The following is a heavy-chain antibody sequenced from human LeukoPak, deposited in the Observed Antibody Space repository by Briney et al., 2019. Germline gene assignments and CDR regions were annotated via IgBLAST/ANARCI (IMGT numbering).Heavy chain of an antibody. Sequence: GGSLRLSCAASGFTFNNYAMTWVRQAPGKGLEWVSTIIGSGGNTDYADSVKGRFTISRDNSKDTLFLQMDRLRVEGTAVYYCATFCSGGDCYSFAPWGQGTLVTVSS. CDR3: ATFCSGGDCYSFAP. D-gene: IGHD2-15*01. CDR2: IIGSGGNT. CDR1: GFTFNNYA. V-gene: IGHV3-23*01. J-gene: IGHJ5*02.